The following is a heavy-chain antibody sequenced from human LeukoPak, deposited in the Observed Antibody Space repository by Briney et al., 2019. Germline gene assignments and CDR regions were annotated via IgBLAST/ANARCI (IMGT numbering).Heavy chain of an antibody. CDR1: GFTFSNYA. V-gene: IGHV3-30-3*01. Sequence: GGSLRLSCAASGFTFSNYALHWVRQAPGKGLQWVAVISYDGNTIHYADSVKGRFIISRDTSKNTLYLQMNSLRAEDTAVYYCARSGGLQKFDYWGQGTLVTVSS. CDR3: ARSGGLQKFDY. J-gene: IGHJ4*02. CDR2: ISYDGNTI. D-gene: IGHD4-11*01.